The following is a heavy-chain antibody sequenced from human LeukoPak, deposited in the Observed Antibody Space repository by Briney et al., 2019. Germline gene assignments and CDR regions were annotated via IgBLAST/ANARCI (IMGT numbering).Heavy chain of an antibody. Sequence: ASVKLSCKASGYTFTSYYIHWVRQAPGQGLEWMGIINPSGGSTSYAQKFQGRLIMTRDMSTSTVYMELSSLRSEDTAVYYCARLRGEGRLRYFDWLAKNADAFDIWGQGTMVTVSS. CDR3: ARLRGEGRLRYFDWLAKNADAFDI. V-gene: IGHV1-46*01. CDR2: INPSGGST. J-gene: IGHJ3*02. D-gene: IGHD3-9*01. CDR1: GYTFTSYY.